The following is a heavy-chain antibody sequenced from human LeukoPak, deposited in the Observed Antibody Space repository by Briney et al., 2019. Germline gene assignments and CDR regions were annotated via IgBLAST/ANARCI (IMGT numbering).Heavy chain of an antibody. J-gene: IGHJ4*02. CDR3: ARDQTGSLDY. Sequence: GGSLGLSCAVSGFTFRNTWMARVRQTPGKGLEWVANINQDGSTKHYVDSVKGRFTISRDNAKNSLYLQMNSLRAEDTAIYYCARDQTGSLDYWGQGTLVTVSS. CDR2: INQDGSTK. V-gene: IGHV3-7*01. CDR1: GFTFRNTW. D-gene: IGHD1-26*01.